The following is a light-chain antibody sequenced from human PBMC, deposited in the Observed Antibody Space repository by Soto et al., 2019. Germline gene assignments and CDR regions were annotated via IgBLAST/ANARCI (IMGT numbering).Light chain of an antibody. CDR1: QSVSSN. CDR2: GAS. J-gene: IGKJ4*01. V-gene: IGKV3-15*01. CDR3: QRRSNWPPG. Sequence: EIVMTQSPATLSVSPGDRATLSCRASQSVSSNLAWYQQRPGQAPRLLIYGASTRATGIPARFSGSGSGTEFTLTISSLQSEDFAVYYCQRRSNWPPGFGGGTKVEIK.